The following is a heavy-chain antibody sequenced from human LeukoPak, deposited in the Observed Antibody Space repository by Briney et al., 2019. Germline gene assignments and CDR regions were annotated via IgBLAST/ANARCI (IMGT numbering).Heavy chain of an antibody. V-gene: IGHV3-49*04. Sequence: GRSRRLSCRSHGFTFGASVMTWVRQAPGKGLEWVGFIRSKVYGGTTEYAASVKGRFIISRDDSKSIAYLQMNSLETEDTAVYYCTRDYGGFDYWGQGTLVTVSS. CDR3: TRDYGGFDY. J-gene: IGHJ4*02. D-gene: IGHD4-23*01. CDR2: IRSKVYGGTT. CDR1: GFTFGASV.